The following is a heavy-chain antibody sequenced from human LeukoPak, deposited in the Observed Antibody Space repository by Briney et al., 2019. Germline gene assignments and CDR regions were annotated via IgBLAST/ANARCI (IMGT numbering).Heavy chain of an antibody. J-gene: IGHJ3*01. CDR1: GFTFRSYD. CDR3: ARGRYATVPFDV. D-gene: IGHD3-9*01. CDR2: IWSDGSFK. Sequence: GGSLRLSCAASGFTFRSYDMYWVRQAPGKGLEWVAIIWSDGSFKYYAESVKGRFTISRDSSKDTVYLQMDILRAEDTAVYYCARGRYATVPFDVWGQGTMVTVSS. V-gene: IGHV3-33*01.